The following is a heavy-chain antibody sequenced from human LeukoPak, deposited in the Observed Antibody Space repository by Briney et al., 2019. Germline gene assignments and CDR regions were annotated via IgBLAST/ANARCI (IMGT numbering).Heavy chain of an antibody. V-gene: IGHV3-23*01. J-gene: IGHJ5*02. CDR1: EFTFSNYA. Sequence: GGSLRLSCAASEFTFSNYAMNWVRQAPGKGLEWVSGISGGGGSTCYADSVKGRLTISRDNSKNTLYLQMDSLRAEDTALYYCAKGSGINHYHWIDPWGQGTLVTVSS. CDR3: AKGSGINHYHWIDP. D-gene: IGHD1-14*01. CDR2: ISGGGGST.